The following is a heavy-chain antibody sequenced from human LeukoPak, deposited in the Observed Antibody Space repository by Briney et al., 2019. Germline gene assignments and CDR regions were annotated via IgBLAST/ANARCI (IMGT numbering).Heavy chain of an antibody. CDR1: GFTFSSYA. CDR2: ISGSGGST. V-gene: IGHV3-23*01. CDR3: AKGMGRGSGWPFDY. D-gene: IGHD6-19*01. J-gene: IGHJ4*02. Sequence: GGSLRLSCAASGFTFSSYAMSWVRQAPGKGLEWVSAISGSGGSTYYADSVMGRFTISRDNSKNTLYLQMNSLRAEDTAVYYCAKGMGRGSGWPFDYWGQGTLVTVSS.